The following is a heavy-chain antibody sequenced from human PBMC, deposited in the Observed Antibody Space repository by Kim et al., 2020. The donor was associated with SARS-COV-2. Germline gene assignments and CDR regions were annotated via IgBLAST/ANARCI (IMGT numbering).Heavy chain of an antibody. CDR3: ARGVGQQLVRGDFDY. CDR2: INHRGST. CDR1: GGSFSGYY. J-gene: IGHJ4*02. D-gene: IGHD6-13*01. Sequence: SETLSLTCAVYGGSFSGYYWSWIRQPPGKGLEWIGEINHRGSTNYNPSLKSRVTISVDTSKNQFSLKLSSVTAADTAVYYCARGVGQQLVRGDFDYWGQGTLVTVSS. V-gene: IGHV4-34*01.